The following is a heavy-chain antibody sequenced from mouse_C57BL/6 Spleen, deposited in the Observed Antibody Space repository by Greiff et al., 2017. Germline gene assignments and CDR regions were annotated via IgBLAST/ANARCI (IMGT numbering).Heavy chain of an antibody. Sequence: VQVVESGAELVRPGTSVKVSCKASGYAFTNYLIEWVKQRPGQGLAWIGVINPGSGGTNYNEKFKGKATLTADKSSSTAYMQLSSLTSEDSAVYFCARDGDYWGQGTTLTVSS. CDR3: ARDGDY. CDR1: GYAFTNYL. CDR2: INPGSGGT. V-gene: IGHV1-54*01. J-gene: IGHJ2*01.